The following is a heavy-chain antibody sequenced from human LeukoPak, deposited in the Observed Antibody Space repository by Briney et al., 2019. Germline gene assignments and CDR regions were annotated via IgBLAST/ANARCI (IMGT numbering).Heavy chain of an antibody. Sequence: GGSLRLSCVASGFTFSSSWMSWVRQGPGKGPEWVANMNQDGSRKYYVDSVKGRFTISRGSAKNSLFLQMNGLRDEDTAVYYCTRDSQGSGTYSTDQWGQGTLVTVSS. CDR3: TRDSQGSGTYSTDQ. CDR1: GFTFSSSW. V-gene: IGHV3-7*01. J-gene: IGHJ4*02. CDR2: MNQDGSRK. D-gene: IGHD3-10*01.